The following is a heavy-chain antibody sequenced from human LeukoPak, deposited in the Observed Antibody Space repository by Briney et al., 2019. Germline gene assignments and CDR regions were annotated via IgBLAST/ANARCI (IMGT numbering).Heavy chain of an antibody. CDR1: GYTFTSYA. CDR2: INAGNGNT. D-gene: IGHD6-19*01. Sequence: ASVKVSCKASGYTFTSYAMHWVRQAPGQRLEWMGWINAGNGNTKYSQKFQGRVTITRDTSASTAYMELSSLRSEDTAVYYCARSAGWGSGWYIIDYWGQGTLVTVSS. V-gene: IGHV1-3*01. J-gene: IGHJ4*02. CDR3: ARSAGWGSGWYIIDY.